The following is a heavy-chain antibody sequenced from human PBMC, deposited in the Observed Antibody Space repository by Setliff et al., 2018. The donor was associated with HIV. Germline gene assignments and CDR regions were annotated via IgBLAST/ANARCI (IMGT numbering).Heavy chain of an antibody. D-gene: IGHD3-3*01. J-gene: IGHJ4*02. V-gene: IGHV4-39*07. CDR2: IYYSGST. CDR1: GGSVSSTSNY. Sequence: SETLSLTCSVSGGSVSSTSNYWGWIRQPPGKGLEWIGSIYYSGSTYYNPSLKSRVTISVDTSKNQFSLKLSSVTAADTAVYYCMRGRSITIFGVAYFDFWGQGTQVTVSS. CDR3: MRGRSITIFGVAYFDF.